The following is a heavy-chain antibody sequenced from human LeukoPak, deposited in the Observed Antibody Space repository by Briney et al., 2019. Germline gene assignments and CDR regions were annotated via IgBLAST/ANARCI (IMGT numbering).Heavy chain of an antibody. CDR1: GFTFSSYG. CDR2: ITTSGDT. V-gene: IGHV3-23*01. D-gene: IGHD3-16*01. J-gene: IGHJ4*02. CDR3: VRGISAPDC. Sequence: GRSLRLSCAASGFTFSSYGMHWVRQAPEKGLEWVSSITTSGDTYYADSVKGRFTISRDNNKNTVFLQLNSLRAADTALYYCVRGISAPDCWGQGALVTVSS.